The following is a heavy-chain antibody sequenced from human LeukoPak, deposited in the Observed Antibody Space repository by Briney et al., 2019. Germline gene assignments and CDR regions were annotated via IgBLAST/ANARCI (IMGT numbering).Heavy chain of an antibody. Sequence: PGGSLRLSCAASGFTFSSYWMHWVRHAPGKGLVWVSRINSDGSSTSYADSVKGRFTISRDNAKNTLYPQMNNLRAEDTAVYYCAREREFGELFNYWGQGTLVTVSS. CDR2: INSDGSST. D-gene: IGHD3-10*01. J-gene: IGHJ4*02. CDR3: AREREFGELFNY. V-gene: IGHV3-74*01. CDR1: GFTFSSYW.